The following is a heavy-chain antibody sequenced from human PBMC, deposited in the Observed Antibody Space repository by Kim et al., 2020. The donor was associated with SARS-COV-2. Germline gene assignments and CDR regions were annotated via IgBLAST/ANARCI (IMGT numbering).Heavy chain of an antibody. CDR3: ARAAITIFGVNDKNYFDY. Sequence: MRVTISVDTSKNQFSLKLSSVTAADTAVYYCARAAITIFGVNDKNYFDYWGQGTLVTVSS. J-gene: IGHJ4*02. D-gene: IGHD3-3*01. V-gene: IGHV4-59*01.